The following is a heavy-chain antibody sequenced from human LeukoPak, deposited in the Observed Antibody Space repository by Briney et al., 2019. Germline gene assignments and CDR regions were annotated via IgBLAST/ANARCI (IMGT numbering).Heavy chain of an antibody. Sequence: PSQTLSLTCTVSGGSISSGSYYWSWIRQPAGKGLEWIGRIYTSGSTNYNPSLKSRVTISVDTSKNQFSLKLSSVAAADTAVYYCARDQTGTMNYYYYYYMDVWGKGTTVTVSS. J-gene: IGHJ6*03. V-gene: IGHV4-61*02. CDR2: IYTSGST. CDR3: ARDQTGTMNYYYYYYMDV. D-gene: IGHD1-1*01. CDR1: GGSISSGSYY.